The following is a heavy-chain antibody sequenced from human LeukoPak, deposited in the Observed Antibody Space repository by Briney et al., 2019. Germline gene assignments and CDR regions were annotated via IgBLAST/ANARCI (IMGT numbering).Heavy chain of an antibody. J-gene: IGHJ5*02. Sequence: ASVKVSCQPSGYNFKTHAVSWVRQVPGQGLEWMGWISAYNGNTNYAQKLQGRVTMTTDTSTSTAYMELRSLRSDDTAVYYCARSEHVLRFLEWFPFDPWGQGTLVTVSS. D-gene: IGHD3-3*01. CDR3: ARSEHVLRFLEWFPFDP. CDR2: ISAYNGNT. CDR1: GYNFKTHA. V-gene: IGHV1-18*01.